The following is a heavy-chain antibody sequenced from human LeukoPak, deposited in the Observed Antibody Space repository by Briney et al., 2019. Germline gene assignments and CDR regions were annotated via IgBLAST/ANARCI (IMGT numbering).Heavy chain of an antibody. Sequence: PSETLSLTCSVSSGSINSYYWNWIGQPPGKGLDWIGYIYYSGSTNYNPSLKSRVTISVDTSKNQFSLKLSSVTAADTAVYYCARGDARDYYDRSGYFDYWGQGTLVTVSS. V-gene: IGHV4-59*01. CDR2: IYYSGST. J-gene: IGHJ4*02. D-gene: IGHD3-22*01. CDR1: SGSINSYY. CDR3: ARGDARDYYDRSGYFDY.